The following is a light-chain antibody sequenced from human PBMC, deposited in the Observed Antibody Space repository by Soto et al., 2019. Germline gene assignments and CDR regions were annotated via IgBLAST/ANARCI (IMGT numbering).Light chain of an antibody. V-gene: IGKV3-11*01. Sequence: EIVLTQSPATLSLSPGERATLSCRASQSVSSYLAWYQQKPGQAPRLLIYDASNRATGIPARFSGSVSGTDFTLTISSLEPEDFAVSYCQQRSNWPQYTFGQGTKLEIK. J-gene: IGKJ2*01. CDR1: QSVSSY. CDR2: DAS. CDR3: QQRSNWPQYT.